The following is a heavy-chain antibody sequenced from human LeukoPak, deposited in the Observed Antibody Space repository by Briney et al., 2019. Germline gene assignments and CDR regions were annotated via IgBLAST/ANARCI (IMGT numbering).Heavy chain of an antibody. Sequence: SETLSLTCTVSGGSISSGSYYWSWIRQPAGKGLEWIGRIYTSGSTNYNPSLNSRVTISVDTSKNQFSLKLSSVTAADTAVYYCARDLRGGGFDYWGQGTLVTVSS. V-gene: IGHV4-61*02. J-gene: IGHJ4*02. CDR3: ARDLRGGGFDY. D-gene: IGHD4-23*01. CDR1: GGSISSGSYY. CDR2: IYTSGST.